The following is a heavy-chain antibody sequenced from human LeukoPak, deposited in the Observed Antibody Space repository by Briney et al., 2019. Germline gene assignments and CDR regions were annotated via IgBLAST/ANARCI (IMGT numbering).Heavy chain of an antibody. J-gene: IGHJ4*02. Sequence: ASVKVSCKASGYTFSGTGWYLYWLRPAPGQGLECMGWIYPNNGATGYAQKFQGRVAMTRDTSISTAYMELSRLRPDDTAVYYCARDGPAQMVDFDYWGQGTLVTVSS. CDR3: ARDGPAQMVDFDY. CDR2: IYPNNGAT. V-gene: IGHV1-2*02. CDR1: GYTFSGTGWY. D-gene: IGHD3-10*01.